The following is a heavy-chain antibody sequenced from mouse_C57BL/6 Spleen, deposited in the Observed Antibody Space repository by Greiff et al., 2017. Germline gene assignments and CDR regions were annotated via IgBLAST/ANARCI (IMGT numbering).Heavy chain of an antibody. V-gene: IGHV1-81*01. D-gene: IGHD2-5*01. Sequence: VQLQESGAELARPGASVKLSCKASGYTFTSYGISWVKQSTGQGLEWIGEIYPRRGNTYYNEKFKGKATLTADKSSSTAYMELRSLTSEDSAVYFCATYYSNSEFAYWGQGTLVTVSA. CDR3: ATYYSNSEFAY. CDR2: IYPRRGNT. J-gene: IGHJ3*01. CDR1: GYTFTSYG.